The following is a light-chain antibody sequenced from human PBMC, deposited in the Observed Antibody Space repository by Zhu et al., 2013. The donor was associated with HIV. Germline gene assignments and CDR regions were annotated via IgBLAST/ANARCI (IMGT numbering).Light chain of an antibody. J-gene: IGKJ1*01. Sequence: EIVLTQSPGTLSLSPGERATLSCRASQSVSSSNLGWYQQKPGQAPRLLIYGASSRATGIPDRFSGSWSGTDFTLTISRLEPEDSAVYYCQYYGNSRWTFGRGDQGEIK. CDR2: GAS. V-gene: IGKV3-20*01. CDR1: QSVSSSN. CDR3: QYYGNSRWT.